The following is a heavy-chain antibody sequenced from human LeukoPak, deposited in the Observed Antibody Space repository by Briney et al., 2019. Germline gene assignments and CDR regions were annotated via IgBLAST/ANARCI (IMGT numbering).Heavy chain of an antibody. D-gene: IGHD6-13*01. Sequence: ASAKVSCKASGYTFTSYYMHWVRQAPGQGLEWMGIINPSGGSTSYAQKFQGRVTMTRDTSTSTVYMELSSLRSEDTAVYYCASGGLYSSSDREYFQHWGQGTLVTVSS. CDR2: INPSGGST. J-gene: IGHJ1*01. V-gene: IGHV1-46*01. CDR3: ASGGLYSSSDREYFQH. CDR1: GYTFTSYY.